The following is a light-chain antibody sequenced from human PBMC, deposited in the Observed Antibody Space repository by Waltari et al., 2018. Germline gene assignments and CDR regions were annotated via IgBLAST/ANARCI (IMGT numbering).Light chain of an antibody. CDR1: QSVYTF. J-gene: IGKJ4*01. CDR3: QQRANWPPLT. Sequence: EVVLTQSPATLSLSPGETATLSCRASQSVYTFLAWYQQKPGQAPRLLIYHASKWATGTPARFSGSGSGTDFTLTISSLEPEDSAVYFCQQRANWPPLTFGGGTKVEIK. V-gene: IGKV3-11*01. CDR2: HAS.